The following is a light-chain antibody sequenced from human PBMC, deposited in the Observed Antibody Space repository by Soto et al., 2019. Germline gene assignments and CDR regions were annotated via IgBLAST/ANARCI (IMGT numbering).Light chain of an antibody. CDR2: DVS. Sequence: QSVLTQSPSACGSPGQSGTISYTGTSSDVGAYNYVSWYQQHPGKAPRLMIYDVSKRPSGVPDRFSGSKSGNTASLTVSGLQAEDEADYFCSSYAGRHSYVFGAGTKVTVL. CDR3: SSYAGRHSYV. J-gene: IGLJ1*01. CDR1: SSDVGAYNY. V-gene: IGLV2-8*01.